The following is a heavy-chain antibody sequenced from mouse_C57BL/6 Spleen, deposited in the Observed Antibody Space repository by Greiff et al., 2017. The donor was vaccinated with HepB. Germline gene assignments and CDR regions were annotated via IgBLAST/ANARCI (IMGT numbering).Heavy chain of an antibody. CDR2: ISDGGSYT. Sequence: EVKLVESGGGLVKPGGSLKLSCAASGFTFSSYAMSWVRQTPEKRLEWVATISDGGSYTYYPDNVKGRFTISRDNAKNNLYLQMSHLKSEDTAMYYCARAYYYDYDGYFDVWGTGTTVTVSS. CDR1: GFTFSSYA. J-gene: IGHJ1*03. D-gene: IGHD2-4*01. V-gene: IGHV5-4*03. CDR3: ARAYYYDYDGYFDV.